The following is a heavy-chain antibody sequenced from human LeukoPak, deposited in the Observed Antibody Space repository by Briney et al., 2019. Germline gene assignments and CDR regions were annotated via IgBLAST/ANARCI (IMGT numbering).Heavy chain of an antibody. CDR3: AGGIRGYGGSWYSDY. D-gene: IGHD6-13*01. CDR1: GGSFSGYY. CDR2: INHSGRT. V-gene: IGHV4-34*01. Sequence: KPSETLSLTCAVYGGSFSGYYWSWIRQPPGKGLEWIGEINHSGRTNYNPSLNNRVTISIDTSRNSFALKLNSVTAADTAVYYCAGGIRGYGGSWYSDYWGQGTLVTVSS. J-gene: IGHJ4*02.